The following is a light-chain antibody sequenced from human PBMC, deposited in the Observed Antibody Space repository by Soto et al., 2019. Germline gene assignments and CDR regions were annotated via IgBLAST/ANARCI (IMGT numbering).Light chain of an antibody. CDR1: ASDIGNYNW. Sequence: SALTQPASVSGSPGQSITISCTGTASDIGNYNWVSWYQQHPGKAPKVLIYQVTSRPSGVSNRFSGSKSGNTASLTISGLQAEDEAHYYCSSYAAYSTLWVFGGGTKVTVL. CDR3: SSYAAYSTLWV. CDR2: QVT. V-gene: IGLV2-14*01. J-gene: IGLJ3*02.